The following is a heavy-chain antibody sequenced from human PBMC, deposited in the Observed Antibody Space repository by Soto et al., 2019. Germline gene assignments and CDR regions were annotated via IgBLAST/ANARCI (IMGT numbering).Heavy chain of an antibody. CDR2: IYYTGNP. Sequence: SETLSLTCTVSGGPISPYYSGWIRQPPGKGLEWIGYIYYTGNPNYNPSLKSRVTISVDTSKNQFSLKLRSVTAADTAVYYCARVCGDSGYDCYFQHWGQGTLVTVSS. CDR1: GGPISPYY. V-gene: IGHV4-59*01. D-gene: IGHD5-12*01. J-gene: IGHJ1*01. CDR3: ARVCGDSGYDCYFQH.